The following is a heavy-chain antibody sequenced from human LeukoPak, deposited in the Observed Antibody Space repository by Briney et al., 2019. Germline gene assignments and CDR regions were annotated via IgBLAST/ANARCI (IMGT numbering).Heavy chain of an antibody. D-gene: IGHD3-10*01. V-gene: IGHV3-30*03. Sequence: GGSLRLSCAASGFTFSSYGMHWVRQAPGKGLEWVAVISYDGSNKYYADSVKGRFTISRDNSKNTLYLQMNSLRAEDTAVYYCAREKYYYGSGSYFYAFDIWGQGTMVTVSS. CDR2: ISYDGSNK. CDR1: GFTFSSYG. J-gene: IGHJ3*02. CDR3: AREKYYYGSGSYFYAFDI.